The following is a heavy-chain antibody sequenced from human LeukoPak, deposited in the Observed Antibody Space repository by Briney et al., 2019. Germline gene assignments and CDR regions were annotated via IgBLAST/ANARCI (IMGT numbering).Heavy chain of an antibody. CDR1: GLTFSTYW. Sequence: GGSLRLSCAASGLTFSTYWMSWVRQAPGKGLECVGIINEHGSEKYYVDSVKGRFTISRDNAENSLYLQINSLRAEDTAVYYCARGALRSVDYWGQGTLLTVSS. J-gene: IGHJ4*02. CDR2: INEHGSEK. V-gene: IGHV3-7*03. CDR3: ARGALRSVDY. D-gene: IGHD3-10*02.